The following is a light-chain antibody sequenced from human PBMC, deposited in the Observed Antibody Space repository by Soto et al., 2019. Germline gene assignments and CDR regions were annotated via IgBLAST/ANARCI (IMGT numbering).Light chain of an antibody. CDR2: RAS. J-gene: IGKJ1*01. Sequence: DIQMTQSPATLSASVGDRVTITCRASQSIEDLLAWYQQKPGIAPKLLVYRASTLESGVPSRFSGSGSGTEFTLTINSLQPDDFATYFCQHYRSYSTFGQGTKVEI. V-gene: IGKV1-5*03. CDR1: QSIEDL. CDR3: QHYRSYST.